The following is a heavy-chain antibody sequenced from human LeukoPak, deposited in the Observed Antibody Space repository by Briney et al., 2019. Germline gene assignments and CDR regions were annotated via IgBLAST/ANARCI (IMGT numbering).Heavy chain of an antibody. Sequence: PSETLSLTCTVSGGSISSYYWSWIRQPPGKGLEWIGYIYYSGSTNYNPSLKSRVTISVDTSKNRSSLKLSSVTAADTAVYYCARDIYCGGDCYSAAFDIWGQGTMVTVSS. CDR2: IYYSGST. CDR3: ARDIYCGGDCYSAAFDI. V-gene: IGHV4-59*01. D-gene: IGHD2-21*01. J-gene: IGHJ3*02. CDR1: GGSISSYY.